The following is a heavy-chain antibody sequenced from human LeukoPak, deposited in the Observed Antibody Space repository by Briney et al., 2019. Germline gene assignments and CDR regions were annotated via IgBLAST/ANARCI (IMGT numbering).Heavy chain of an antibody. V-gene: IGHV1-2*02. J-gene: IGHJ3*02. CDR1: GYTFTGYY. D-gene: IGHD2-15*01. CDR3: ARDLRPGIVVVAAPWNAFDI. CDR2: INPNSGGT. Sequence: GASVKVSCKASGYTFTGYYMHWVRQAPGQGLEWMGWINPNSGGTNYAQKFQGRVTMTRDTSISTAYMELSRLRSDDTAVYYCARDLRPGIVVVAAPWNAFDIWGQGTMVTVSS.